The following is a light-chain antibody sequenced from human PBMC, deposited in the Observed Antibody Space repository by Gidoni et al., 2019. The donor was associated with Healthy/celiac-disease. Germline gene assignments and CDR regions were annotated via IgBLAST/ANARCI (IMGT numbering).Light chain of an antibody. Sequence: IFFTHSPGTLSLSPGETATLSCRASQSVSSSYLAWYQQKPGQAPRQLIYGASIRVTGFPERFSGGGCGTDFTLAISRLEPEGFAVYYCQEYGSVSWTFGQGTKVEIK. J-gene: IGKJ1*01. V-gene: IGKV3-20*01. CDR2: GAS. CDR1: QSVSSSY. CDR3: QEYGSVSWT.